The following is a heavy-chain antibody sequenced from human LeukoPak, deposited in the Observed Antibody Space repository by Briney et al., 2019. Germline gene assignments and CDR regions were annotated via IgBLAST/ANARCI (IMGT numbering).Heavy chain of an antibody. CDR3: ARLSVAAEYYFDY. D-gene: IGHD6-6*01. Sequence: PSETLSPTCSVSGGSIDNHYWSWIRQPPGKGLGGIGYMYYSGITNYNPSLQGRVTISVDTSKNHFSLKLRSVTASDTAVYYCARLSVAAEYYFDYWGQGTLVTVSS. CDR2: MYYSGIT. J-gene: IGHJ4*02. V-gene: IGHV4-59*08. CDR1: GGSIDNHY.